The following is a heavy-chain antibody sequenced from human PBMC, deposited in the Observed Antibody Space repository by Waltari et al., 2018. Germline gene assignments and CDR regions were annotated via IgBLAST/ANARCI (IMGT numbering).Heavy chain of an antibody. CDR2: IYHSGST. J-gene: IGHJ4*02. V-gene: IGHV4-38-2*01. Sequence: QVQLQESGPGLVKPSVTLSLTCAVSGYSISSGSYWGWIRQPTGKGLEWIGSIYHSGSTYYNPSLKSRVTISVDTSKNQFSLKLSSVTAADTAVYYCARHPGYCSSTSCYIFDYWGQGTLVTVSS. CDR1: GYSISSGSY. CDR3: ARHPGYCSSTSCYIFDY. D-gene: IGHD2-2*02.